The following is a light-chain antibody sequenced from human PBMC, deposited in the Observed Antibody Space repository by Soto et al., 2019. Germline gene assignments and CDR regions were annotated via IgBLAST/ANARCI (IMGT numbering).Light chain of an antibody. CDR2: DAS. V-gene: IGKV1-5*01. CDR1: QSVSGW. Sequence: DIQMTQSPSTLSASVGDTVTVTCRASQSVSGWLAWYQQKQGEAPKLLIYDASALQRGVPSRFRGSGSGTKFTLTIASLQPDDFATYYCQQYETSSGTFGPGTQVDIK. J-gene: IGKJ1*01. CDR3: QQYETSSGT.